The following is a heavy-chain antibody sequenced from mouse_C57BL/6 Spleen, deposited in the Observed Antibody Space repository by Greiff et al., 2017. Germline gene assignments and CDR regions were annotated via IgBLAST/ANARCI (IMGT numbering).Heavy chain of an antibody. J-gene: IGHJ3*01. D-gene: IGHD2-4*01. Sequence: EVQGVESGGGLVKPGGSLKLSCAASGFTFSSYAMSWVRQTPEKRLEWVATISDGGSYTYYPDNVKGRFTISRDNAKNNLYLQMSHLKSEDTAMYYCARVYDYEAWFAYWGQGTLVTVSA. CDR1: GFTFSSYA. CDR3: ARVYDYEAWFAY. CDR2: ISDGGSYT. V-gene: IGHV5-4*01.